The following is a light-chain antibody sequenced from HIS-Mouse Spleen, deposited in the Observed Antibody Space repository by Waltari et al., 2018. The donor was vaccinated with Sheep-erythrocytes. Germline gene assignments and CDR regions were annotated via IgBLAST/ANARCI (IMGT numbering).Light chain of an antibody. CDR2: DVS. CDR3: CSYAGSYTWV. Sequence: QPAMTQPAYGSGSPAQSITIACSGPSSDVGAYNYFPWYQQPPGKAPKLMIYDVSKRPSGVPDRFSGSKSGNTASLTISGLQAEDEADYYCCSYAGSYTWVFGGGTKLTVL. V-gene: IGLV2-11*01. CDR1: SSDVGAYNY. J-gene: IGLJ3*02.